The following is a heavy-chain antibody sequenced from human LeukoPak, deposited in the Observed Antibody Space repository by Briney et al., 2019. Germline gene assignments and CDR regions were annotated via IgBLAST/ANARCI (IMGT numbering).Heavy chain of an antibody. Sequence: GGFLRLSCAASAFTFSSYDMSWVRQAPGKGLEWVSVIVGSGGSTHYADSVKGRFTISRDNSKNPLHLEMNSLRAEDTAVYYCAKHYDGSGYYFDHWGQGTLVTVSS. D-gene: IGHD3-22*01. CDR2: IVGSGGST. CDR1: AFTFSSYD. CDR3: AKHYDGSGYYFDH. V-gene: IGHV3-23*01. J-gene: IGHJ4*02.